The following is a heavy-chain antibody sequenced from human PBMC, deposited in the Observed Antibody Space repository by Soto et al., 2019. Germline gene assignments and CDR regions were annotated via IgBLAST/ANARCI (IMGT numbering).Heavy chain of an antibody. CDR2: ISAYNGNT. CDR3: ARDGAFTPSNTDAFDI. J-gene: IGHJ3*02. Sequence: ASVKVSCKSSGYTVRVYGIVGVRQAPGQGLEWMGWISAYNGNTNYAQKLQGRVTMTTDTSTSTAYMELRSLRSDDTAVYYCARDGAFTPSNTDAFDIWGQGTMVTVPS. CDR1: GYTVRVYG. V-gene: IGHV1-18*04. D-gene: IGHD2-15*01.